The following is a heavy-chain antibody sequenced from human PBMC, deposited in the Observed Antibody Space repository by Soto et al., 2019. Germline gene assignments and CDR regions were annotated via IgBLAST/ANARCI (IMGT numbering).Heavy chain of an antibody. CDR3: AHHSFGGYDSPYYFDY. J-gene: IGHJ4*02. V-gene: IGHV2-5*02. D-gene: IGHD5-12*01. Sequence: QITLKESGPPLVKPTQPLTLTCTFSGFSLSTSGVGVGWIRQPPGKALEWLALIYWDDDKRYSPSLKSRLTITKDTSKNQVVLTMTNMDPVDTATYYCAHHSFGGYDSPYYFDYWGQGTLVTVSS. CDR1: GFSLSTSGVG. CDR2: IYWDDDK.